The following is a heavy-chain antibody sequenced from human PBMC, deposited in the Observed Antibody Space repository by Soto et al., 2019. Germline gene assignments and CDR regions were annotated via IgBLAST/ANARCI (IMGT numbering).Heavy chain of an antibody. V-gene: IGHV4-39*02. CDR3: ERRGDSGSVDY. CDR2: IYYSGSA. CDR1: GGSISSSSYY. J-gene: IGHJ4*02. Sequence: QLQLQESGPGLVKPSETLSLTCTVSGGSISSSSYYWGWIRQPPGKGLEWIGNIYYSGSAYYNPSLKCRGTISVVMFKNNFSLTLSSVTACHLYVYSCERRGDSGSVDYWGQGTLVTVSS. D-gene: IGHD3-10*01.